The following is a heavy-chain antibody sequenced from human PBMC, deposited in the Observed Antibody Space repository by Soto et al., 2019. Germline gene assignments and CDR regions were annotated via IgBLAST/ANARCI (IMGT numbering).Heavy chain of an antibody. Sequence: GASVKVSCKASGYTFTSYAMHWVRQAPGQRLEWMGWINAGNGNTKYSQKFQGRVTITRDTSASTAYMELSSLRSEDTAVYYCARSAVAGTLGNWFDPWGQGTLVTVSS. J-gene: IGHJ5*02. V-gene: IGHV1-3*01. CDR3: ARSAVAGTLGNWFDP. CDR1: GYTFTSYA. CDR2: INAGNGNT. D-gene: IGHD6-19*01.